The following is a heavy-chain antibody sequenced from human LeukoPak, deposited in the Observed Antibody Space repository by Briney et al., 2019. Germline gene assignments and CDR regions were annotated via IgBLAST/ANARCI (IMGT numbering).Heavy chain of an antibody. J-gene: IGHJ4*02. CDR2: ISSSGSTI. CDR1: GFTFSSYE. CDR3: AREDDFWSGSAFDY. V-gene: IGHV3-48*03. Sequence: GGSLRLSCAASGFTFSSYEMNWVRQAPGKGLEWVSYISSSGSTIYYVDSVKGRFTISRDNAKNSLYLQMNSLRAEDTAVYYCAREDDFWSGSAFDYWGQGTLVTVSS. D-gene: IGHD3-3*01.